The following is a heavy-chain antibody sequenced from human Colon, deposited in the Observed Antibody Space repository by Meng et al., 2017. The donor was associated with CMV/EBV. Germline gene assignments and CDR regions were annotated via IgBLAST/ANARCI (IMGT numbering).Heavy chain of an antibody. D-gene: IGHD6-19*01. CDR1: GYTFTSYA. CDR2: INTNTGNP. Sequence: QVQLVQSGSELKKPXXXXKXXXKASGYTFTSYAMNWVRQAPGQGLEWMGWINTNTGNPTYAQGFTGRFVFSLDTSVSTAYLQISSLKAEDTAVYYCARDKIAVAGITGDYWGQGTLVTVSS. CDR3: ARDKIAVAGITGDY. J-gene: IGHJ4*02. V-gene: IGHV7-4-1*02.